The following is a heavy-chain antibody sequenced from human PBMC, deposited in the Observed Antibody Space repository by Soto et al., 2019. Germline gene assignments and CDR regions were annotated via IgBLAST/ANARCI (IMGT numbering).Heavy chain of an antibody. Sequence: QVQLQQWGAGPLRPLETLSLTCGVSGGSFSGYYWAWIRHSPGKGLAWIGEINDRGSINYNPSLKSRVSISVDTSKNHYSLNLRSVTAADTAVYYCARESHDILTGPPWVWYFDLWGRGTLVTVSS. CDR1: GGSFSGYY. V-gene: IGHV4-34*01. CDR3: ARESHDILTGPPWVWYFDL. CDR2: INDRGSI. J-gene: IGHJ2*01. D-gene: IGHD3-9*01.